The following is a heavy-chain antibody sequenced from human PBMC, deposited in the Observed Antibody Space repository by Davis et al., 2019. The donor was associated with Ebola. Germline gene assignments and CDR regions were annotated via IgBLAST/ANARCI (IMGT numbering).Heavy chain of an antibody. CDR3: ARSGFLDLHS. Sequence: HSQTLSLTCAISGDSASRHSAAWNRLRQSPSRGLEWPGRTYYMSKWYQDYAESVKSRITIKADTSKNQFSLQVNFVTPKDTAVYYCARSGFLDLHSWGQGTLVTVSS. J-gene: IGHJ4*02. CDR2: TYYMSKWYQ. D-gene: IGHD3/OR15-3a*01. V-gene: IGHV6-1*01. CDR1: GDSASRHSAA.